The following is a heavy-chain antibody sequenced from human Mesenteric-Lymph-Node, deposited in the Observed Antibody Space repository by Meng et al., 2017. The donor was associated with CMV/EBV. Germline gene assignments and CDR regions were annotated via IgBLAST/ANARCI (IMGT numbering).Heavy chain of an antibody. CDR1: GYSFTSFY. CDR3: ARGYCSSTSCYTVRGGSYYYYYYGMDV. J-gene: IGHJ6*02. CDR2: INPSGGRP. D-gene: IGHD2-2*02. V-gene: IGHV1-46*01. Sequence: ASVKVSCKASGYSFTSFYIHWVRQVPGQGLEWMGIINPSGGRPSYAQKFQGRVTMTTDTSTSTAYMELRSLRSDDTAVYYCARGYCSSTSCYTVRGGSYYYYYYGMDVWGQGTTVTVSS.